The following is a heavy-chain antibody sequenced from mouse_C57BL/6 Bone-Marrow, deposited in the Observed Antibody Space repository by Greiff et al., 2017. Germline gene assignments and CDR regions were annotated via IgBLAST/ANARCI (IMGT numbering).Heavy chain of an antibody. CDR2: ISSGSSTI. CDR1: GFTFSDYG. Sequence: EVQLVESGGGLVKPGGSLKLSCAASGFTFSDYGMHWVRQAPEKGLAWVAYISSGSSTIYYADTVKGRFTISRDNAKNTLFLQMTSLRSEDTAMYYCARGIYGNYDAYWGQGTLVTVSA. V-gene: IGHV5-17*01. D-gene: IGHD2-1*01. J-gene: IGHJ3*01. CDR3: ARGIYGNYDAY.